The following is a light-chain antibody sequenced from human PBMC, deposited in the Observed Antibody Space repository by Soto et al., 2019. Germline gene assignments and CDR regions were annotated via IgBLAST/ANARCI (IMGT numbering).Light chain of an antibody. CDR3: QQRSIWPLT. V-gene: IGKV3-11*01. CDR1: QSVSTH. CDR2: DAS. Sequence: EIVLTQSPATLSLSPGERATLSCRASQSVSTHLGWYQQKPGQAPRLLIYDASNRATGIPARFSGSGSGTDFTLTISSLDPEDFAVYYCQQRSIWPLTFGGGTKVEIK. J-gene: IGKJ4*01.